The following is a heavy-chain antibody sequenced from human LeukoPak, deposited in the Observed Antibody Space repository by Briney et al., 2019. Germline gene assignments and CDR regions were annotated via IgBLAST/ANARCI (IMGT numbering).Heavy chain of an antibody. CDR2: ITSSSSTI. J-gene: IGHJ4*02. CDR1: GFTFSSYS. CDR3: ASVDTAMAPFGY. D-gene: IGHD5-18*01. Sequence: GGSLRLSCAASGFTFSSYSMNWVRQAPGKGLEWVSYITSSSSTIYYADSVKGRFTISRDNAKNTLYLQMNSLRAEDTAVYYCASVDTAMAPFGYWGQGTLVTVSS. V-gene: IGHV3-48*01.